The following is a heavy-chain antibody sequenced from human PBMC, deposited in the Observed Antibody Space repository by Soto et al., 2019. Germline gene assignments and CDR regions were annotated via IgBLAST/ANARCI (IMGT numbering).Heavy chain of an antibody. J-gene: IGHJ4*02. D-gene: IGHD6-19*01. V-gene: IGHV1-18*01. Sequence: QIHLVQSGPEVKKPGASVKVSCKASGYKFTSYGITWVRQAPGQGLEWMGWISGYNGDTKFGQKVQGRVTLTTDTSTSTAYMELRSLRSDDTAVYYCARDQWMVPRGGYVWGQGTLVTVSS. CDR1: GYKFTSYG. CDR2: ISGYNGDT. CDR3: ARDQWMVPRGGYV.